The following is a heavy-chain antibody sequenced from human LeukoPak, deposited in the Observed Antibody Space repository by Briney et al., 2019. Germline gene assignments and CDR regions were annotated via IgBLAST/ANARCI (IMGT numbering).Heavy chain of an antibody. CDR2: ISSSGSTI. J-gene: IGHJ4*02. V-gene: IGHV3-48*03. Sequence: GGSLRLSCAASGFTFSSYEMNWVRQAPGKGLEWVSYISSSGSTIYYADSVKGRFTISRDNAKNSLYLQMNSLRAEDTAVYYCARTADGSGSYYMSPFDYWGQGTLVTVSS. CDR1: GFTFSSYE. D-gene: IGHD3-10*01. CDR3: ARTADGSGSYYMSPFDY.